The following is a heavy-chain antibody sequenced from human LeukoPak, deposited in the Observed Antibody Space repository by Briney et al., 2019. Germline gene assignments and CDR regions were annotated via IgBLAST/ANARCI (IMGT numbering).Heavy chain of an antibody. CDR1: GGSISSYY. Sequence: SETLSLTCTVSGGSISSYYWSWIRQPPGKGLELIGYIYYSGSTNYNLSLKSRVTISVDTSKNRFSLKLSSVTAADTAVYYCARSNYYDSSGYLYYYFYYMDVWGKGTTVTVSS. D-gene: IGHD3-22*01. CDR3: ARSNYYDSSGYLYYYFYYMDV. CDR2: IYYSGST. V-gene: IGHV4-59*01. J-gene: IGHJ6*03.